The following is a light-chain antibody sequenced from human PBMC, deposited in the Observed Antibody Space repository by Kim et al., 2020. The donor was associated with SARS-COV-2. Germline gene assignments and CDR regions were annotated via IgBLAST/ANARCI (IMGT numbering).Light chain of an antibody. J-gene: IGKJ1*01. CDR2: GAS. Sequence: EIVLTQSPGTLSLSPGERATLSCRASQSVRSNYLAWYQQKPGQAPRLLIYGASSRASGIPDRVSGSGSGTDFTLTITRLEPEDFAVYYCQQYSSAPGTFGQGTKVDIK. V-gene: IGKV3-20*01. CDR3: QQYSSAPGT. CDR1: QSVRSNY.